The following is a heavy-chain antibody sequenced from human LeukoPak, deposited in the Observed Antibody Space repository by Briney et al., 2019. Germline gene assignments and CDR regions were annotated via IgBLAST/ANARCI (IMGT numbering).Heavy chain of an antibody. J-gene: IGHJ4*02. CDR2: IFHSGST. CDR3: AWSPTKRVPEDY. V-gene: IGHV4-4*02. CDR1: SGSIFNNNW. D-gene: IGHD2-2*01. Sequence: PSETLSLTCSVSSGSIFNNNWWSWLRPPPGKGLEWIGQIFHSGSTSYSPSLKRRRNISMDKSKNQITLRLASVTAADTAVYYWAWSPTKRVPEDYWGQGTLVTVSS.